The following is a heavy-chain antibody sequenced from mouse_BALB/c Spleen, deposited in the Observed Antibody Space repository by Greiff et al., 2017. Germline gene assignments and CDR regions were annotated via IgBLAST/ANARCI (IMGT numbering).Heavy chain of an antibody. Sequence: EVQLVESGGGLVQPGGSLKLSCAASGFTFSSYTMSWVRQTPEKRLEWVAYISNGGGSTYYPDTVKGRFTISRDNAKNTLYLQMSSLKSEDTAMYYCARRYNYFDYWGQGTTLTVSS. CDR2: ISNGGGST. CDR3: ARRYNYFDY. V-gene: IGHV5-12-2*01. J-gene: IGHJ2*01. D-gene: IGHD1-3*01. CDR1: GFTFSSYT.